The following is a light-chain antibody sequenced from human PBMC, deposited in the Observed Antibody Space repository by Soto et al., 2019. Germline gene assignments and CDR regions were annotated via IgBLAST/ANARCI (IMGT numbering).Light chain of an antibody. CDR2: DAS. Sequence: DIQITQSASTLSASVGDRVTITCRASQSISSWLAWYQQKPGKAPKLLIYDASSLESGVPSRFSGSGSGTKFTLTISSLQPDDFATYYCQQYNSYSRTFGQGTKVDIK. CDR1: QSISSW. V-gene: IGKV1-5*01. CDR3: QQYNSYSRT. J-gene: IGKJ1*01.